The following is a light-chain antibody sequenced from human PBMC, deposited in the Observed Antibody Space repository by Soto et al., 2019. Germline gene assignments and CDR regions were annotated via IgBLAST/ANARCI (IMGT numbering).Light chain of an antibody. V-gene: IGLV1-44*01. Sequence: QSVLTQPPSASGTSGQGVTISCSGSSSNIGINTVNWYQQFPGMAPKLLIYSNNQRPSGVPDRFSGSKSGTSASLAISGLQSEDEADYYCAAWDDSLNGVVFGGGTKLTV. CDR1: SSNIGINT. J-gene: IGLJ2*01. CDR3: AAWDDSLNGVV. CDR2: SNN.